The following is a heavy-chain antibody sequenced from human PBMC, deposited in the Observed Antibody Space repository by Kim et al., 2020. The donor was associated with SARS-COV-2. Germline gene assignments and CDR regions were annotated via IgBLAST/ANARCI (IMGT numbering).Heavy chain of an antibody. J-gene: IGHJ4*02. D-gene: IGHD6-19*01. V-gene: IGHV3-43*02. CDR2: ISGDGGST. CDR3: AKDIYSSGWYEDFDY. CDR1: GFTFDDYA. Sequence: GGSLRLSCAASGFTFDDYAMHWVRQAPGKGLEWVSLISGDGGSTYYADSVKGRFTISRDNSKNSLYLQMNSLRTEDTALYYCAKDIYSSGWYEDFDYWGQGTLVTVSS.